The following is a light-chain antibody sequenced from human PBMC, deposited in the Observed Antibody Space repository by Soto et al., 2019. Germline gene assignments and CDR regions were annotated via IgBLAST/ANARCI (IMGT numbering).Light chain of an antibody. CDR2: WAS. V-gene: IGKV4-1*01. J-gene: IGKJ2*01. CDR3: QQYYSTPGYT. Sequence: DIVMTQSPDSLAVSLGERATINCKSSQRVLSSSNNKNYLAWYQQKPGQPPKLLIYWASTRESGVPDRFSGSGSGTDFTLTISSLQAEDVAVYYCQQYYSTPGYTFGQGTKLEIK. CDR1: QRVLSSSNNKNY.